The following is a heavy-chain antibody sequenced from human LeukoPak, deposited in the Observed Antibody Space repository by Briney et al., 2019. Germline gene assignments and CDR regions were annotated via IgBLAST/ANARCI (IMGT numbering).Heavy chain of an antibody. CDR3: AKDGHYDSSGYYGVFDY. D-gene: IGHD3-22*01. CDR2: ISYDGSNK. V-gene: IGHV3-30*18. CDR1: GFTFSSYG. Sequence: PGGSLRLSCAASGFTFSSYGMHWVRQAPGKGLEWVAVISYDGSNKYYADSVKGRFTISRGNSKNTLYLQMNSLRAEDTAVYYCAKDGHYDSSGYYGVFDYWGQGTLVTVSS. J-gene: IGHJ4*02.